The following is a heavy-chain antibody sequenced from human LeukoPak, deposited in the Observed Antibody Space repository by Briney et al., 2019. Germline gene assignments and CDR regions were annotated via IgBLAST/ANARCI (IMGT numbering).Heavy chain of an antibody. CDR1: GGSISSGGYY. J-gene: IGHJ6*02. CDR2: IYFSGST. D-gene: IGHD6-6*01. CDR3: ARGPKTSSSSPYYFYGMDI. Sequence: SETLSLTCTVSGGSISSGGYYWSWIRQHPGKGLEWIGYIYFSGSTYSNPSLKSRVTISVDTSKNQFSLKLSSVTAADTAVYSCARGPKTSSSSPYYFYGMDIWGPGTTVTVSS. V-gene: IGHV4-31*03.